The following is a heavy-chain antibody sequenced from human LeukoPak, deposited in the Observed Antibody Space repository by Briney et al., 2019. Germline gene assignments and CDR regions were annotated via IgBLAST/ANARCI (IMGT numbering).Heavy chain of an antibody. CDR2: IYTSGST. V-gene: IGHV4-59*10. CDR1: GGSFSGYY. J-gene: IGHJ4*02. CDR3: ARTTTVTNFDY. Sequence: SETLSLTCAVYGGSFSGYYWSWIRQPAGKGLEWIGRIYTSGSTNYNPSLKSRVTMSVDTSKNQFSLKLSSVTAADTAVYYCARTTTVTNFDYWGQGTLVTVSS. D-gene: IGHD4-17*01.